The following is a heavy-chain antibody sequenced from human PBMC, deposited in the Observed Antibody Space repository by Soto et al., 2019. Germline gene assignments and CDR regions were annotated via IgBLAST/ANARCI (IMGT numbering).Heavy chain of an antibody. V-gene: IGHV2-5*02. D-gene: IGHD2-15*01. J-gene: IGHJ6*02. Sequence: QITLKESGPTLVKPTQTLTLTCTFSGFSLSTSGVGVAWIRQPPGKALEWLALSYWGDDKRYRPSLESRLTITQDTSKNQVVLTMTNMDSVDTATYYRAYLPCSGGSCYWFSFSGMDVWGQGTTVTVSS. CDR2: SYWGDDK. CDR1: GFSLSTSGVG. CDR3: AYLPCSGGSCYWFSFSGMDV.